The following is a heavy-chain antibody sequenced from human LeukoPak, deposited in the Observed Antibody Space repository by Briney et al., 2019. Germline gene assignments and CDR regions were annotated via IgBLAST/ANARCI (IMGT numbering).Heavy chain of an antibody. CDR3: ARGPFYGDSVRFDY. CDR2: ISTTGST. V-gene: IGHV4-61*02. CDR1: GGSISSGSYY. Sequence: PSQTLSLTCTVSGGSISSGSYYWTWIRQPAGEGLEWIGRISTTGSTNYNPSLKSRVTISVDTSTNQFSLRLSSVTAADTAMYYCARGPFYGDSVRFDYWGQGTLVTVSS. D-gene: IGHD4-17*01. J-gene: IGHJ4*02.